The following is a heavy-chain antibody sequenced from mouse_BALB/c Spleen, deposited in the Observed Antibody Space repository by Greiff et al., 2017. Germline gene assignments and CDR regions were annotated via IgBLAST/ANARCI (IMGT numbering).Heavy chain of an antibody. V-gene: IGHV3-6*02. CDR3: AKFYERFAY. Sequence: DVQLQESGPGLVKPSQSLSLTCSVTGYSITSGYYWNWIRQFPGNKLEWMGYISYDGSNNYNPSLKNRISITRDTSKNQFFLKLNSVTTEDTATYYCAKFYERFAYWGQGTLVTVSA. CDR1: GYSITSGYY. CDR2: ISYDGSN. D-gene: IGHD2-3*01. J-gene: IGHJ3*01.